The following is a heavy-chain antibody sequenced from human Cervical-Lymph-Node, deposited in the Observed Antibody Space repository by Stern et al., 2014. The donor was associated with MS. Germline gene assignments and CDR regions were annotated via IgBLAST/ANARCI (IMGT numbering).Heavy chain of an antibody. V-gene: IGHV3-33*01. CDR3: ARGYAAAGYNWFDP. Sequence: MQLVESGGGVVQPGRSLRLSCAASGFTFSSYGMHWVRQAPGKGLEWVAVIWYDGSNKYYADSVKGRFTISRDNSKNTLYLQMNSLRAEDTAVYYCARGYAAAGYNWFDPWGQGTLVTVSS. J-gene: IGHJ5*02. CDR2: IWYDGSNK. D-gene: IGHD6-13*01. CDR1: GFTFSSYG.